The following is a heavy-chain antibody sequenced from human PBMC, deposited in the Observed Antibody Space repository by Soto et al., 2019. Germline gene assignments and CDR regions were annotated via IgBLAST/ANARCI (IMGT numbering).Heavy chain of an antibody. V-gene: IGHV3-21*01. CDR1: GFTFSSYS. J-gene: IGHJ6*02. CDR3: ARDTIPAAMLYYYDGMDV. D-gene: IGHD2-2*01. CDR2: ISSSSSYI. Sequence: EVQLVESGGGLVKPGGSLRLSCAASGFTFSSYSMNWVRQAPGKGLEWVSSISSSSSYIYYADSVKGRFTISRDNSKNSLYLQMNSLRAEDTAVYYCARDTIPAAMLYYYDGMDVWGQGTTVTVSS.